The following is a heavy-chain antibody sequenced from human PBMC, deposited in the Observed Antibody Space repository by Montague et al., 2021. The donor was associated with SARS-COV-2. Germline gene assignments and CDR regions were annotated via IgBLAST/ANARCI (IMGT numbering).Heavy chain of an antibody. CDR3: ARSESPSYSSSPFDY. Sequence: TLSLTCIVSGGSISSGGYYWSWIRQHPGKGLEWIGYIYYSGSTYYNPSLKSRLSISLDTSKNHFSLRLSPVTAADTAVYYCARSESPSYSSSPFDYWGQGTLVTVSS. V-gene: IGHV4-31*03. J-gene: IGHJ4*02. D-gene: IGHD6-13*01. CDR2: IYYSGST. CDR1: GGSISSGGYY.